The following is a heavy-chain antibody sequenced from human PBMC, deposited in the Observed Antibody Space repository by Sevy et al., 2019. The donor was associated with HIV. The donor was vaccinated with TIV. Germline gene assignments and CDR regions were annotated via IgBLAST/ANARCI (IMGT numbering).Heavy chain of an antibody. V-gene: IGHV4-59*13. CDR2: IYYSGSS. CDR3: ARVHSSSDGDKYSDY. D-gene: IGHD6-6*01. Sequence: SETLSLTCTVSGGSICSYYWSWIRQPPGKGLEWIGYIYYSGSSNYNPSLKSRVTISVDTSKNQFSLKLSSVTAADTAVYYCARVHSSSDGDKYSDYWGQGTLVTVSS. CDR1: GGSICSYY. J-gene: IGHJ4*02.